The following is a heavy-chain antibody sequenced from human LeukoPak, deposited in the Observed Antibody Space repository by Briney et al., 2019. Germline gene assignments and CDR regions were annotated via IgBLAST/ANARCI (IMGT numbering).Heavy chain of an antibody. CDR1: GYTFTSYW. CDR3: ARHAPAYYYDSSGYYPDY. V-gene: IGHV5-51*01. Sequence: GESLKISCKGSGYTFTSYWIAWVRQMPGKGLEWMGIVFPGDSDTRYSPSFQGQVTISADKSISTAYLQWSSLKASDTAMYYCARHAPAYYYDSSGYYPDYWGQGTLVTVSS. J-gene: IGHJ4*02. D-gene: IGHD3-22*01. CDR2: VFPGDSDT.